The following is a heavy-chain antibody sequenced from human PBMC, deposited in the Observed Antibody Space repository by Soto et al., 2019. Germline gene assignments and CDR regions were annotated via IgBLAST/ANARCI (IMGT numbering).Heavy chain of an antibody. CDR1: GFTFNNYA. CDR3: ATSGGSLHNWFDP. V-gene: IGHV3-23*01. J-gene: IGHJ5*02. CDR2: ISAGGGSA. D-gene: IGHD2-15*01. Sequence: PGGSLRLSCAASGFTFNNYAMSWVRQAPGKGLEWVSAISAGGGSAYYGDSVQGRFTVSRDNSRNTLYLQMNYLTAADTAVYYCATSGGSLHNWFDPWGQGTLVTVSS.